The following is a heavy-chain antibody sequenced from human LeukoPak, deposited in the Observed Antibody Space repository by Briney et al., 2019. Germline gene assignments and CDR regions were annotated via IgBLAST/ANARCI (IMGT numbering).Heavy chain of an antibody. CDR2: IYYSGST. D-gene: IGHD3-10*01. V-gene: IGHV4-59*01. CDR3: ARGVGPPMVRGVIKWFDP. Sequence: SETLSLTCTVSGGSISSYYWSWIRQPPGKGLEWIGYIYYSGSTNYNPSLKSRVTISVDTSKNQFSLKLSSVTAADTAVYYCARGVGPPMVRGVIKWFDPWGQGTLVTVSS. CDR1: GGSISSYY. J-gene: IGHJ5*02.